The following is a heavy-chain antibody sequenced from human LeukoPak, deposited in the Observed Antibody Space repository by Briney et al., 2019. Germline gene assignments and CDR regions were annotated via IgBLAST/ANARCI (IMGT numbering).Heavy chain of an antibody. J-gene: IGHJ4*02. CDR2: ISYDGSNK. CDR3: ASDPGYSSSSPGY. D-gene: IGHD6-6*01. Sequence: GGSLRLSCAASGFTFSSYAMHWVRQAPGKGLEWVAVISYDGSNKYYADSVKGRFTISRDNSKNTLYLQMNSLRAEDTAVYYCASDPGYSSSSPGYWGQGTLVTVSS. CDR1: GFTFSSYA. V-gene: IGHV3-30-3*01.